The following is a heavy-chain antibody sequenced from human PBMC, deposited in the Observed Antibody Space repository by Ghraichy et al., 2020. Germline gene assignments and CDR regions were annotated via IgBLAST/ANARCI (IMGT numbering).Heavy chain of an antibody. Sequence: SETLSLTCTVSGGSISSYYWSWIRQPAGKGLEWIGRIYTSGSTNYNPSLKSRVTMSVDMSKNQFSLKLSSVTAADTAVYYCARDWVAAVGDAFDIWGQGTMVTVSS. CDR2: IYTSGST. V-gene: IGHV4-4*07. CDR1: GGSISSYY. D-gene: IGHD6-13*01. CDR3: ARDWVAAVGDAFDI. J-gene: IGHJ3*02.